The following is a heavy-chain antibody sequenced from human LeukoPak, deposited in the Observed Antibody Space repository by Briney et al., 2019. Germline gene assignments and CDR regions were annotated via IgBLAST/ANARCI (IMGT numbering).Heavy chain of an antibody. CDR2: IYHSGST. J-gene: IGHJ4*02. CDR3: ARGWGTYYYDSRGYHTYYFDY. D-gene: IGHD3-22*01. CDR1: GDSISSSDYS. Sequence: SETLSLTCAVSGDSISSSDYSWSWNRQPPGKGLEWIGYIYHSGSTYYSPSLRSRVTISVDRSRNQFSLKLSSVTAADTAVYYCARGWGTYYYDSRGYHTYYFDYWGQGTLVTVSS. V-gene: IGHV4-30-2*01.